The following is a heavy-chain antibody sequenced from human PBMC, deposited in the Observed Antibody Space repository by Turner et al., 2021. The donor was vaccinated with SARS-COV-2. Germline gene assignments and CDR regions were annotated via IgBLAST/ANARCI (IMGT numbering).Heavy chain of an antibody. CDR1: GYRFADYG. Sequence: QGQLVQSGPEVKKPGASVKVSCKASGYRFADYGINWVRQAPGQGPEWVGWISAYKGKPNYAQNLQGRVTLTTDSSPTTAYMELRSLRSYDPAIYYWSVKRGSYQAFDPWGQGTLVTVSS. D-gene: IGHD1-26*01. CDR3: SVKRGSYQAFDP. J-gene: IGHJ5*02. V-gene: IGHV1-18*04. CDR2: ISAYKGKP.